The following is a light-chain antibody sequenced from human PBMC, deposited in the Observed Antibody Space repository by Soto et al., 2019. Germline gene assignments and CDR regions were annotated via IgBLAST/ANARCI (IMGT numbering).Light chain of an antibody. J-gene: IGLJ6*01. Sequence: QSALTQPASVSGSPGQSITISCTGTSSDVGGYDLVSWYQQHPGKAPKLIIYDVTKRPSGVPDRFSGSKSGNTASLTISGLQAEDEADYYCCSYAGRYTYVFGSGTKVTVL. CDR1: SSDVGGYDL. CDR3: CSYAGRYTYV. CDR2: DVT. V-gene: IGLV2-11*01.